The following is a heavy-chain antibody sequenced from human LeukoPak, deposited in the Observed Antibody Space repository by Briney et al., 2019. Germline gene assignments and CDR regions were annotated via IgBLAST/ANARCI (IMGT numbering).Heavy chain of an antibody. J-gene: IGHJ4*02. CDR3: ARVGYSSGWYPDI. CDR1: GASISAYY. D-gene: IGHD6-19*01. Sequence: SETLSLTCSVSGASISAYYWSWIRQPPGKGLEWIGYIHRNGRTNYSPSLKSRVTISLDTSKSQFFLKLSSVSAADTAVYYCARVGYSSGWYPDIWGQGALVTVSS. V-gene: IGHV4-59*01. CDR2: IHRNGRT.